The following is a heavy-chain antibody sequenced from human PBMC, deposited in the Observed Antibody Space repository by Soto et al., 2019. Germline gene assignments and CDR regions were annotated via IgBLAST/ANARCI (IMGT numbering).Heavy chain of an antibody. Sequence: PSETLSLTCAVYGGSFSCYYWSWIRQPAGKGLEWIGRIYSSGSANYSPSLKSRVTMSVDTSKNQFSLKLSSVTAADTARYYCARDHSYCSGTTCHESYGMDVWGQGTTVTVSS. CDR3: ARDHSYCSGTTCHESYGMDV. CDR1: GGSFSCYY. D-gene: IGHD2-2*01. CDR2: IYSSGSA. J-gene: IGHJ6*02. V-gene: IGHV4-4*07.